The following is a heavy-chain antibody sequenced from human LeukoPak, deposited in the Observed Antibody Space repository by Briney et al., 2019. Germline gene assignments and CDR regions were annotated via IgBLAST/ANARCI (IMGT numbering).Heavy chain of an antibody. CDR3: ARRSDAYSYDSSGYSPVYYFDY. CDR1: GFTFSNYW. Sequence: PGGSLRLSCAASGFTFSNYWMSWVRQAPGKGLEWVANIKQDRSEKYYVDSVKGRFTISRDNAKNSLYLQMNSLRAEDTAVYYCARRSDAYSYDSSGYSPVYYFDYWGQGTPVTVSS. CDR2: IKQDRSEK. V-gene: IGHV3-7*01. J-gene: IGHJ4*02. D-gene: IGHD3-22*01.